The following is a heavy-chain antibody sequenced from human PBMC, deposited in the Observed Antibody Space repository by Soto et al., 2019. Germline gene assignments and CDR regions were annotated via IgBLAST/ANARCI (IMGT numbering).Heavy chain of an antibody. J-gene: IGHJ4*02. CDR1: GFTFSNYA. V-gene: IGHV3-23*01. CDR3: ALAWPVVVIGTIHDC. CDR2: ISGSGTTT. Sequence: GGSLRLSCAASGFTFSNYAMSWVRQAPGKGLEWVSAISGSGTTTYYAASVQGRFTLSRDNSKNTLYLHMNSLGADDTAVYYCALAWPVVVIGTIHDCWGLGTLVTVSS. D-gene: IGHD2-15*01.